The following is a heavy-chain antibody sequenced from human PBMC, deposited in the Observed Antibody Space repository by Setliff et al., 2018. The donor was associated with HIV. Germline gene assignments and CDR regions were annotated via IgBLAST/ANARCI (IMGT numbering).Heavy chain of an antibody. Sequence: PGGSLRLSCAASGLTFSRYWMSWVRQAPGKGLEWVANIKQDGSEKYYGDSVQGRFTVSRDNAENSVYLQMNSLRAEDTAVYYCARDGGEYWGQGTLVTVSS. CDR2: IKQDGSEK. CDR1: GLTFSRYW. CDR3: ARDGGEY. V-gene: IGHV3-7*01. D-gene: IGHD3-16*01. J-gene: IGHJ4*02.